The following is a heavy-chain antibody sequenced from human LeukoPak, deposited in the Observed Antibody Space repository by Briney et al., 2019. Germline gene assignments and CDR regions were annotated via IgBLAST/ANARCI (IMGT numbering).Heavy chain of an antibody. CDR3: ARDQAAMKSYYYYGMDV. CDR1: GFTFSTYG. CDR2: IWYDGSNK. Sequence: GGSLRLSRAASGFTFSTYGMHWVRQAPGKGLEWVAVIWYDGSNKYYADSVKGRFTISRDNSKNTLYLQMNSLRAEDTAVYYCARDQAAMKSYYYYGMDVWGKGTTVTVSS. J-gene: IGHJ6*04. D-gene: IGHD5-18*01. V-gene: IGHV3-33*01.